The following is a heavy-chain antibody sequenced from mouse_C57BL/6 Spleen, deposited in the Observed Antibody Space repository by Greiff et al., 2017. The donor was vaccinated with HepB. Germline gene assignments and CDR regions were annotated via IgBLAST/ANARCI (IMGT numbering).Heavy chain of an antibody. CDR1: GYTFTSYG. CDR3: ARQGDSSGSDY. CDR2: IYPRSGNT. J-gene: IGHJ2*01. D-gene: IGHD3-2*02. Sequence: VQRVESGAELARPGASVKLSCKASGYTFTSYGISWVKQRTGQGLEWIGEIYPRSGNTYYNEKFKGKATLTADKSSSTAYMELRSLTSEDSAVYFCARQGDSSGSDYWGQGTTLTVSS. V-gene: IGHV1-81*01.